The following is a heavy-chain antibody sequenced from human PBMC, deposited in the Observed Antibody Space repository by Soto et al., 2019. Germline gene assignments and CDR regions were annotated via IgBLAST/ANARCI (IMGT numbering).Heavy chain of an antibody. Sequence: ASVKVSCKASGYMFTGYYIHWVRQAPGQGLEWMGWISPYNGTTKYAEKFQGEMTMTTDTATSTAYMDLRSLRSDDTAVYYCARDGERDTGLNFYYYLHGMDAWGQGTRVTVSS. CDR1: GYMFTGYY. D-gene: IGHD1-1*01. V-gene: IGHV1-18*04. J-gene: IGHJ6*02. CDR3: ARDGERDTGLNFYYYLHGMDA. CDR2: ISPYNGTT.